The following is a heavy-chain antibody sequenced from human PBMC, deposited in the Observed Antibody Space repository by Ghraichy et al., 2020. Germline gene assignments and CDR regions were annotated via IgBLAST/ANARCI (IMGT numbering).Heavy chain of an antibody. CDR3: ARGSLTYYYDSSGYYYFDY. V-gene: IGHV3-48*03. CDR2: ISSSGSTI. D-gene: IGHD3-22*01. Sequence: GESLNISCAASGFTFSSYEMNWVRQAPGKGLEWVSYISSSGSTIYYADSVKGRFTISRDNAKNSLYLQMNSLRAEDTAVYYCARGSLTYYYDSSGYYYFDYWGQGTLVTVSS. J-gene: IGHJ4*02. CDR1: GFTFSSYE.